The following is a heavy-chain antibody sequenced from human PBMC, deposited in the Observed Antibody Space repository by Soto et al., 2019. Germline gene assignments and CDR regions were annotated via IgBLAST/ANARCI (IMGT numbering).Heavy chain of an antibody. CDR1: VGSISSGGYY. V-gene: IGHV4-31*03. CDR2: IYYSGST. J-gene: IGHJ6*02. D-gene: IGHD6-13*01. Sequence: QVQLQESGPGLVKPSQTLSLTCTVSVGSISSGGYYWSWLRQHPGKGLELIGYIYYSGSTYYNPSLKSRVTISVDTSKNQFSLKLSSVTASDTAVYYCARDPKRSSWYYYGMDVWGQGTTVTVSS. CDR3: ARDPKRSSWYYYGMDV.